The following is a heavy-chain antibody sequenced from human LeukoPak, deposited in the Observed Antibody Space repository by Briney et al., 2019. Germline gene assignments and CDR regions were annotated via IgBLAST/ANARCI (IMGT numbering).Heavy chain of an antibody. Sequence: GGSLRLSCAASGFTFSSYSMNWVRQAPGKGLAWVSSISSSSSYIYYADSVKGRFTISRDNAKNSLYLQMNSLRAEDTAVYYCASLWGGTTESLFDYWGQGTLVTVSS. D-gene: IGHD4-17*01. J-gene: IGHJ4*02. CDR2: ISSSSSYI. CDR1: GFTFSSYS. V-gene: IGHV3-21*01. CDR3: ASLWGGTTESLFDY.